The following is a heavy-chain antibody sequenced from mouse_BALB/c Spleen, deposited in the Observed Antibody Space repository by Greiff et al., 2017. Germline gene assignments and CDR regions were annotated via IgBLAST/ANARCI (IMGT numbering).Heavy chain of an antibody. CDR2: IWGDGST. D-gene: IGHD1-2*01. J-gene: IGHJ4*01. CDR1: GFSLTGYG. Sequence: VQLQQSGPGLVAPSQSLSITCTVSGFSLTGYGVNWVRQPPGKGLEWLGMIWGDGSTDYNSALKSRLSISKDNSKSQVFLKMNSLQTDDTARYYCARLRLPYYYAMDYWGQGTSVTVSS. V-gene: IGHV2-6-7*01. CDR3: ARLRLPYYYAMDY.